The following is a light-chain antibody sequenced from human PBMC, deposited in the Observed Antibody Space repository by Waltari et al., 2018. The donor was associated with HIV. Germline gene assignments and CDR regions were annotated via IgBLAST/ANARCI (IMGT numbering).Light chain of an antibody. V-gene: IGLV3-25*03. CDR2: RDK. CDR1: ALAKKY. Sequence: SYELTQPPSVSVFPGQTARITCSGDALAKKYAYWYQQKPGQAPVLVIYRDKERPSGIPERFSGSSSGTTVTLTISGVQAEDEADYYCQSADTSDAYVFGTGTKVTVL. J-gene: IGLJ1*01. CDR3: QSADTSDAYV.